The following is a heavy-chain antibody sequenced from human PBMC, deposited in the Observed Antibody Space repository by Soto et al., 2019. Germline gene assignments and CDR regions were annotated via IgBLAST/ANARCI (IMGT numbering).Heavy chain of an antibody. V-gene: IGHV4-38-2*02. CDR2: IYHSGST. CDR1: GYYISSGYY. J-gene: IGHJ3*02. D-gene: IGHD3-3*01. Sequence: PSETLSLTCAVSGYYISSGYYWGWIRQPPGKGLEWIGSIYHSGSTYYNPSLKSRVTLSVDTSKNQFSLKLSSVTAADTAVYYCARDVYYDFWSGASGAFDIWGQGTMVTVSS. CDR3: ARDVYYDFWSGASGAFDI.